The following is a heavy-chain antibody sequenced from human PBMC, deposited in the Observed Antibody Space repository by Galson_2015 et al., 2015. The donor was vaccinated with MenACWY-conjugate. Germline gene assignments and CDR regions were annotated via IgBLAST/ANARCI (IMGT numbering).Heavy chain of an antibody. CDR1: GFTFSNAW. D-gene: IGHD2-2*01. CDR2: IKSKTDGGTT. CDR3: TSEPDIVVVPAAPRPGRQQLVQDY. J-gene: IGHJ4*02. Sequence: SLRLSCAASGFTFSNAWMNWVRQAPGKGLEWVGRIKSKTDGGTTDYAAPVKGRFTISRDDSKNTLYLQMNSLKTEDTAVYYCTSEPDIVVVPAAPRPGRQQLVQDYWGQGTLVTVSS. V-gene: IGHV3-15*07.